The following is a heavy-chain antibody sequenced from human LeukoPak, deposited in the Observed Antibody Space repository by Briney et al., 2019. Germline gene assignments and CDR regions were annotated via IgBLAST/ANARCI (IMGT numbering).Heavy chain of an antibody. CDR2: ISGDGGST. Sequence: GGSLRLSCAAPGFTFDDYAMHWVRQAPGKGLEWVSLISGDGGSTYYADSVKGRFTISRDNSKNSLYLQMNSLRTEDTALYYCAKDMWRFGELDYDYWGQGTLVTVSS. V-gene: IGHV3-43*02. J-gene: IGHJ4*02. D-gene: IGHD3-10*01. CDR1: GFTFDDYA. CDR3: AKDMWRFGELDYDY.